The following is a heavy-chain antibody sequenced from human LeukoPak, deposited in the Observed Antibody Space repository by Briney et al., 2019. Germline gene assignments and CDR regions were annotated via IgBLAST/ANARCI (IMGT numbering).Heavy chain of an antibody. CDR1: GYTFTGYY. CDR2: INPNSGGT. CDR3: ARDSKNSYGSHL. Sequence: ASVKVSCKASGYTFTGYYMHWVRQAPGQGLEWMGWINPNSGGTNYAQKLQGRVTMTTDTSPNTAYMELRSLRSDDTAVYYCARDSKNSYGSHLWGQGTLVTVSS. V-gene: IGHV1-2*02. D-gene: IGHD3-10*01. J-gene: IGHJ5*02.